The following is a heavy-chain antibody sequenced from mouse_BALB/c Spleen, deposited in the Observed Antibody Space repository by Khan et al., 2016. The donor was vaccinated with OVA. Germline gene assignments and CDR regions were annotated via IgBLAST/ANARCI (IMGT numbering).Heavy chain of an antibody. Sequence: EVELVESGGGLVQPGGSLKLSCAASGFTFSSYGMSWVRHTPDKRLELVATINSNGGSTYYPDSVKGRFTISRDNAKNTLYLQMSSLKSEDTAMYYCARMARTINWGQGTTLTVT. J-gene: IGHJ2*01. V-gene: IGHV5-6-3*01. CDR2: INSNGGST. CDR1: GFTFSSYG. CDR3: ARMARTIN.